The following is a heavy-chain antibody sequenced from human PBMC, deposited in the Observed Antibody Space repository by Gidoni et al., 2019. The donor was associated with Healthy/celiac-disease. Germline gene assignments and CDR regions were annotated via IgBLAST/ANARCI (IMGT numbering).Heavy chain of an antibody. CDR3: ARVVRGVIITPLEPYDY. J-gene: IGHJ4*02. Sequence: EVQLLESGGGLVQPGGSLRLYCAASGFTFSSYAMSWVRQAPGKGLEWVSAISGSGGSTYYADSVKGRFTISRDNSKNTLYLQMNSLRAEDTAVYYCARVVRGVIITPLEPYDYWGQGTLVTVSS. D-gene: IGHD3-10*02. V-gene: IGHV3-23*01. CDR2: ISGSGGST. CDR1: GFTFSSYA.